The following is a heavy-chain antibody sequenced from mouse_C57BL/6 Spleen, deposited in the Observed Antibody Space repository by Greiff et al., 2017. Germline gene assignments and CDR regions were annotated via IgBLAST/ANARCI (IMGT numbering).Heavy chain of an antibody. CDR3: AREYGRSYSWYFDV. CDR1: GYTFTSYW. Sequence: QVQLQQPGAELVMPGASVKLSCKASGYTFTSYWMHWVKQRPGQGLEWIGEIDPSDSYTNYNQKFKGKSTLTVDQSSSTAYMQLRSLTSEDAAVYYCAREYGRSYSWYFDVWGTGTTVTVSS. J-gene: IGHJ1*03. CDR2: IDPSDSYT. D-gene: IGHD1-1*01. V-gene: IGHV1-69*01.